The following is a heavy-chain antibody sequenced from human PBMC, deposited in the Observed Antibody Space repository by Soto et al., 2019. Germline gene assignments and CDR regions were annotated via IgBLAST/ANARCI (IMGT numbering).Heavy chain of an antibody. V-gene: IGHV3-7*01. Sequence: GGSLRLSCAASGFTFDSYWMTWVRQAPGKGLEWVAHIKQDGGQTYYVDSVKGRFTISRDNAKTSLYLQMNSLRAEDTSVYFCARGGNGYENWPPYYYYGMDVWGQGTTVTV. D-gene: IGHD5-12*01. CDR1: GFTFDSYW. CDR2: IKQDGGQT. J-gene: IGHJ6*02. CDR3: ARGGNGYENWPPYYYYGMDV.